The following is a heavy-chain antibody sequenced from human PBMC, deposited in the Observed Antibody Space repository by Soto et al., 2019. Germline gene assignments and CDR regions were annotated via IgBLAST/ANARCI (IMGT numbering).Heavy chain of an antibody. D-gene: IGHD1-26*01. CDR3: SRGGAAYYYYGMDV. CDR1: GFTFGDYD. CDR2: IRSKAYGGTT. J-gene: IGHJ6*02. V-gene: IGHV3-49*04. Sequence: GGCLRLSCTASGFTFGDYDVNWVRQAPGKGLEWVGFIRSKAYGGTTEYAASVKYRFTISRDDSKTIAYLQMNSLNTEDSAVYYCSRGGAAYYYYGMDVWGQGTTVTVSS.